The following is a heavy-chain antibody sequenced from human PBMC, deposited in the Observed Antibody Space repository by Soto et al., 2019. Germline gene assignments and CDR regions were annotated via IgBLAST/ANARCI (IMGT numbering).Heavy chain of an antibody. CDR3: ARALYGGNSESGFGY. D-gene: IGHD4-17*01. V-gene: IGHV4-59*01. CDR1: GGSISSYY. CDR2: IYYSGST. J-gene: IGHJ4*02. Sequence: SETLSLTCTVSGGSISSYYWSWIRQPPGKGLEWIGYIYYSGSTNYNPSLKSRVTISVDTSKNQFSLKLSSVTAADTAVYYCARALYGGNSESGFGYWGQGTLVTVS.